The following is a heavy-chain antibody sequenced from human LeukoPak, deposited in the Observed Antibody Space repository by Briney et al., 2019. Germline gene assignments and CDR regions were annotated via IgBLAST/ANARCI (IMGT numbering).Heavy chain of an antibody. J-gene: IGHJ6*02. Sequence: GGSLRLSCAASGFTFSSYGMHWVRQAPGKGLEWVAVISYDGSNKYYADSVKGRFTISRDNSKNTLYLQMNSLRAEDTAVYYCAKGGYGGPLSVWGQGTTVTVSS. CDR3: AKGGYGGPLSV. CDR2: ISYDGSNK. D-gene: IGHD4-23*01. V-gene: IGHV3-30*18. CDR1: GFTFSSYG.